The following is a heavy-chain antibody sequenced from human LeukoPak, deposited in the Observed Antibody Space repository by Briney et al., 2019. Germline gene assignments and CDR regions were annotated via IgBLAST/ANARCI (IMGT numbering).Heavy chain of an antibody. CDR3: ARVPGAHYYYYYYMDV. V-gene: IGHV1-69*13. Sequence: GASVKVSCKASGGTFSSYAISWVRQAPGQGLEWMGGIIPIFGTANYAQKFQGRVTITADESTSTAYMELSSLRSEDTAVYYCARVPGAHYYYYYYMDVWGKGTTVTISS. CDR1: GGTFSSYA. CDR2: IIPIFGTA. J-gene: IGHJ6*03.